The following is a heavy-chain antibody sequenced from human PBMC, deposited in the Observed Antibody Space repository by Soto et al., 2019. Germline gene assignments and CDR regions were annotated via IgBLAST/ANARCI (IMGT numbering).Heavy chain of an antibody. CDR1: GGTFSSYA. D-gene: IGHD2-8*01. CDR3: ASSSLSDIVLMVYAVAYDAFDI. Sequence: ASVKVSCKASGGTFSSYAISWVRQAPGQGLEWMGGIIPIFGTANYAQKFQGRVTITADESTSTAYMELSSLRFEDTAVYYCASSSLSDIVLMVYAVAYDAFDIWGQGTMVTVSS. CDR2: IIPIFGTA. V-gene: IGHV1-69*13. J-gene: IGHJ3*02.